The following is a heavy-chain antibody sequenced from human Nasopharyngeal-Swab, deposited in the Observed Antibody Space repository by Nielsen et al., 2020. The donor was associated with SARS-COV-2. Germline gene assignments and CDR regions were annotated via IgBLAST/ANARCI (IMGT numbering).Heavy chain of an antibody. D-gene: IGHD2/OR15-2a*01. Sequence: GGSLRPSCAASGFTFPNYVMSWVRQAPGKGLEWVSTIGIGGDTYYTDSVKGRFTMSRDNSKNTLYLQMNGLRAEDTAIYYCSKNEYFCFDFWGQGALVTVSS. CDR2: IGIGGDT. J-gene: IGHJ4*02. CDR1: GFTFPNYV. V-gene: IGHV3-23*01. CDR3: SKNEYFCFDF.